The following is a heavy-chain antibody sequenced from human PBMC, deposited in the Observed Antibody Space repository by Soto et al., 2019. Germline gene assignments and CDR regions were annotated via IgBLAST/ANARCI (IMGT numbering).Heavy chain of an antibody. D-gene: IGHD3-3*01. CDR2: IYPGDSDT. CDR1: GYSFTSYW. Sequence: GESLKISCKVSGYSFTSYWIGWVRQMTGKGLEWMGIIYPGDSDTRYSPSFQGQVTISADKSISTAYLQWSSLKASDTAMYYCARERRITIFGVASGYYYGMDVWGQGTTVTVSS. J-gene: IGHJ6*02. CDR3: ARERRITIFGVASGYYYGMDV. V-gene: IGHV5-51*01.